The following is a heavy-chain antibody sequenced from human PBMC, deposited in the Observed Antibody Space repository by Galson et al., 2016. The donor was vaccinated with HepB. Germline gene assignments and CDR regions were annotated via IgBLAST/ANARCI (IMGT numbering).Heavy chain of an antibody. CDR3: SREGIFGVVTPFDF. D-gene: IGHD3-3*01. CDR1: GFMFRDYT. CDR2: IRSKDYGEAT. Sequence: SLRLSCATSGFMFRDYTMSWFRQAPGKGLEWVGFIRSKDYGEATEYAATVKGRFAISKDDSKSIAYVQRNSLKSEDTAGYYSSREGIFGVVTPFDFWGQGALVTVSS. J-gene: IGHJ4*02. V-gene: IGHV3-49*03.